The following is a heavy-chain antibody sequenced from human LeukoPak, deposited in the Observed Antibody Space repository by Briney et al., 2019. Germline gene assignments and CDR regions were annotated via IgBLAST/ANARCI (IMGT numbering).Heavy chain of an antibody. V-gene: IGHV3-30*04. J-gene: IGHJ4*02. CDR3: ARGWYQLLSSPFDY. Sequence: VGALRLSCAAPGFTFSSYAMYWVRQAPGKGLEWVAVISYDGSNKYYAYSVKGRFTISRDNSKNTLYMQLNSLRAEDTAVYYCARGWYQLLSSPFDYWGQGTLVTVSS. CDR2: ISYDGSNK. CDR1: GFTFSSYA. D-gene: IGHD2-2*01.